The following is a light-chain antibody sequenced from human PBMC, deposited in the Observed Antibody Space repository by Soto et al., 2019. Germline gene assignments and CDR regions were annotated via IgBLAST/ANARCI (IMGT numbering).Light chain of an antibody. J-gene: IGLJ1*01. CDR2: GNS. CDR1: SSNIGAGYD. CDR3: QSYDSSLSGEV. Sequence: QSVLTQPPSVSGAPGQRVTISCTGSSSNIGAGYDVHWYQQLPGTAPKLLIYGNSNRPSGVPDRFSGSKSGTSASLAITGLQAEDVFDYYCQSYDSSLSGEVF. V-gene: IGLV1-40*01.